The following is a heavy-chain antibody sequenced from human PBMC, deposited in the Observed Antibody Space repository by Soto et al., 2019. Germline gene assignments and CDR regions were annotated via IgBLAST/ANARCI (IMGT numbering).Heavy chain of an antibody. V-gene: IGHV1-46*01. D-gene: IGHD2-2*01. J-gene: IGHJ4*02. CDR1: GYTFTTYY. CDR3: ARGVVAPPLGY. CDR2: INSSGGST. Sequence: QVQLVQSGAEVRKPGASVKVSCKASGYTFTTYYMHWVRQAPGQGLEWMGIINSSGGSTSYAQKFQGRVTITRDTSKSTVYMELSSLRPEDTALYYCARGVVAPPLGYWGQGTLVTVSS.